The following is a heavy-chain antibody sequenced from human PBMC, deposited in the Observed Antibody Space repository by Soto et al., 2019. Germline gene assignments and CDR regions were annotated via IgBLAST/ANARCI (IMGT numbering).Heavy chain of an antibody. D-gene: IGHD5-12*01. V-gene: IGHV3-48*01. J-gene: IGHJ6*02. CDR1: GFTFSSYS. CDR2: ISSSSSSI. CDR3: ARADSGYAHGYYYYCMDV. Sequence: EVQLVESGGGLVQPGGSLRLSCAASGFTFSSYSMNWVRQAPGKGLEWVSYISSSSSSIYYADSVKGRFTISRDNAKNSLYLQMNSLRAEDTAVYYCARADSGYAHGYYYYCMDVWGQGNTVTVSS.